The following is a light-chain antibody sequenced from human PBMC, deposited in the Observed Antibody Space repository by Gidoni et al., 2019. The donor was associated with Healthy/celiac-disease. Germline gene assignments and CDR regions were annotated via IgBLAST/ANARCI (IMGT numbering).Light chain of an antibody. Sequence: IQMPQSPSSLSASVGDRVTITCRASQSISSYLNWYQQKPGKAPKLLIYAASSLQSGVPSRFSGSGSGTDFTLTISSLQPEDFATYYCQQCYSTPSFTFGPGTRLEIK. CDR2: AAS. J-gene: IGKJ5*01. CDR3: QQCYSTPSFT. CDR1: QSISSY. V-gene: IGKV1-39*01.